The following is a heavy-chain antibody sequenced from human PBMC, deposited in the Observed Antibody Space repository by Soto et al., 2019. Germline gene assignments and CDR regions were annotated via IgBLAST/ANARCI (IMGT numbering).Heavy chain of an antibody. CDR3: ARDRLRDSSGYAIDAFDI. Sequence: VKVSCKASGYTFTSYYMHWVRQAPGQGLEWMGIINPSGGSTSYAQKFQGRVTMTRDTSTSTVYMELSSLRSEDTAVYYCARDRLRDSSGYAIDAFDIWGQGTMVTVSS. CDR2: INPSGGST. D-gene: IGHD3-22*01. J-gene: IGHJ3*02. CDR1: GYTFTSYY. V-gene: IGHV1-46*01.